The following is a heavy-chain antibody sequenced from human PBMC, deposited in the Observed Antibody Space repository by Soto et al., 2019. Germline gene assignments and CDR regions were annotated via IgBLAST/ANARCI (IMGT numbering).Heavy chain of an antibody. CDR3: AKVSLGALTFTDYYYYGLDV. V-gene: IGHV3-23*01. D-gene: IGHD1-26*01. CDR2: ISGGGGST. J-gene: IGHJ6*02. Sequence: GGSLRLSCASSGFTVSTYAMNWVRQAPGKGLEWVSAISGGGGSTHYADSVKGRVTISRDNSKNTLYLQMNSLRAEDTAVYYCAKVSLGALTFTDYYYYGLDVWGQGTTVTVSS. CDR1: GFTVSTYA.